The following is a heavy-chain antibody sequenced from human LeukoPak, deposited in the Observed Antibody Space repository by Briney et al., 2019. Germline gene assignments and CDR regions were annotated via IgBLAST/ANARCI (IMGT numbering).Heavy chain of an antibody. V-gene: IGHV3-23*01. D-gene: IGHD6-13*01. CDR3: AKHGYSSSWYYFDY. Sequence: RGSLRLSCAASGFTFSSYAMSWVRQAPGKGLEWVSAISGSGGSTYYADSVKGRFTISRDNSKNTLYLQMNSLRAEDTAVYYCAKHGYSSSWYYFDYWGQGTLVTVSS. J-gene: IGHJ4*02. CDR2: ISGSGGST. CDR1: GFTFSSYA.